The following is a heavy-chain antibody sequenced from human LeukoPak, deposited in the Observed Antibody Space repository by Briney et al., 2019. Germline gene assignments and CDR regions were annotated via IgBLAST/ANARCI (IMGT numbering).Heavy chain of an antibody. D-gene: IGHD1-26*01. CDR1: GGSFSGYY. J-gene: IGHJ4*02. CDR2: INHSGSI. V-gene: IGHV4-34*01. Sequence: SETLSLTCAVYGGSFSGYYWSWIRQPPGKGLEWIGEINHSGSINYNPSLKSRVTISVDTSKNQFSLKLSSVTAADTAVYYCAREGVGGDYWGQGTLVTVSS. CDR3: AREGVGGDY.